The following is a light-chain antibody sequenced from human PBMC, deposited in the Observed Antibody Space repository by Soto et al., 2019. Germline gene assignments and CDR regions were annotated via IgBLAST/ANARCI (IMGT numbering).Light chain of an antibody. CDR1: QSVSRDY. CDR3: QHRSNWPLT. CDR2: DAS. Sequence: EIVLTQSPATLSLSPGGRATLSCRASQSVSRDYLGWYQQTPGQAPRLLIYDASNRAAGIPARFSGSGSGTDFTLTISSLDPEDFAVYYCQHRSNWPLTFGGGTKVDI. V-gene: IGKV3-11*01. J-gene: IGKJ4*01.